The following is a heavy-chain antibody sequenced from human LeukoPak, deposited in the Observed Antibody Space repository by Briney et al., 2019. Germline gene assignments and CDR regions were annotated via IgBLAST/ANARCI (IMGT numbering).Heavy chain of an antibody. V-gene: IGHV1-18*01. D-gene: IGHD4-23*01. CDR1: GYTFTSYG. CDR3: ARGVGNYGGNSGDWFDP. J-gene: IGHJ5*02. CDR2: ISAYNGNT. Sequence: ASVKVSCKASGYTFTSYGISWVRQAPAQGLECMGWISAYNGNTNYAQKLQGRVTMTTDTSTSTAYMELRSLRSDDTAVYYCARGVGNYGGNSGDWFDPWGQGTLVTVSS.